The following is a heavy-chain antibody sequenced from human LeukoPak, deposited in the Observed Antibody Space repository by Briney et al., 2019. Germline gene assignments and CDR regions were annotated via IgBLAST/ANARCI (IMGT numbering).Heavy chain of an antibody. Sequence: PGGSLRLSCAASAFTSRSYAMIWVRQAPGKGLEWVSTVSGSGGSTYYADSVKGRFTISRDNSNNTLYLQMNSLRAEDTAVYYCAKGAASRGYTYVANWGQGTLVTVSS. J-gene: IGHJ4*02. CDR2: VSGSGGST. V-gene: IGHV3-23*01. CDR3: AKGAASRGYTYVAN. CDR1: AFTSRSYA. D-gene: IGHD5-18*01.